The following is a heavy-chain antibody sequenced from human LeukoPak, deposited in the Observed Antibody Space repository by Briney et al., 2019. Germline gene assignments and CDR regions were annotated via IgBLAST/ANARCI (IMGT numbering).Heavy chain of an antibody. CDR2: IIPIFGTA. Sequence: SVKVSCKASGGAFSNYAISWVRQAPGQGLEWMGGIIPIFGTANYAQKLQGRVTMTTDTSTSTAYMELRSLRSDDTAVYYCASASQYYYDSSGYPEGYDAFDIWGQGTMVTVSS. CDR1: GGAFSNYA. D-gene: IGHD3-22*01. CDR3: ASASQYYYDSSGYPEGYDAFDI. J-gene: IGHJ3*02. V-gene: IGHV1-69*05.